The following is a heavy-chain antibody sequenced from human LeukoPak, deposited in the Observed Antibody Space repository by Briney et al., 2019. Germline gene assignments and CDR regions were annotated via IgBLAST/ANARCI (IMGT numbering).Heavy chain of an antibody. J-gene: IGHJ4*02. Sequence: SETLSLTCALSGGSISSHYWSWIRQPPGKGLEWIGYIYYSGSTNYHPSLKSRVTISVDTSKNQFSLKLSSVTAADTAVYYCARDPTELSPYFDYWGQGTLVTVSS. V-gene: IGHV4-59*11. CDR1: GGSISSHY. D-gene: IGHD1-7*01. CDR3: ARDPTELSPYFDY. CDR2: IYYSGST.